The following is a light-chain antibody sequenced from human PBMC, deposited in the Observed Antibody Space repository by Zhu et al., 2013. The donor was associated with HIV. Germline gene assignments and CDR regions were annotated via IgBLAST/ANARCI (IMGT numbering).Light chain of an antibody. J-gene: IGKJ4*01. Sequence: IQLTQSPSSLSASVGDRIIITCRASQGIANALGWYQQKPGKPPKLLIYDASILHTGVPSRFRGSGTGTDFTLTISSLQPEDFATYYCQQSYSTALTFGGGTKVAVK. CDR1: QGIANA. V-gene: IGKV1-39*01. CDR2: DAS. CDR3: QQSYSTALT.